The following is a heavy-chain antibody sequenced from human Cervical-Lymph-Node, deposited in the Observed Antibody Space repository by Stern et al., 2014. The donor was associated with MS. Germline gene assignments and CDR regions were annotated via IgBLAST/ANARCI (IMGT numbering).Heavy chain of an antibody. CDR3: ASILAARHY. V-gene: IGHV1-69*01. CDR2: IIPIFGTA. D-gene: IGHD6-6*01. Sequence: VQLEESGAEVKKPGSSVKVSCKASGDTFSSYAISWVRQAPGQGLEWMGGIIPIFGTANYAQKFQGRVTITADESTSTAYMELSSLRSEDTAVYYCASILAARHYWGQGTLVTVSS. J-gene: IGHJ4*02. CDR1: GDTFSSYA.